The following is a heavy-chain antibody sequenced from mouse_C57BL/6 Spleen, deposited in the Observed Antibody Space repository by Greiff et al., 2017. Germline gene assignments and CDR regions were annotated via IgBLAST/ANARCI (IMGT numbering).Heavy chain of an antibody. CDR2: ISSGSSTI. CDR3: ARPDYYGSYWYFDV. Sequence: DVQLVESGGGLVKPGGSLKLSCAASGFTFSDYGMHWVRQAPEKGLEWVAYISSGSSTIYYADTVKGRFTISRDNAKNTLFLQMTSLRSEDTAMYYCARPDYYGSYWYFDVWGTGTTVTVSS. J-gene: IGHJ1*03. D-gene: IGHD1-1*01. V-gene: IGHV5-17*01. CDR1: GFTFSDYG.